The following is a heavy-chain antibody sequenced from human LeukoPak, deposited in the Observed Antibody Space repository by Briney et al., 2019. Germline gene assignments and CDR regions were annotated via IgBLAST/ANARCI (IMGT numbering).Heavy chain of an antibody. D-gene: IGHD3-22*01. CDR2: ISGSGCST. CDR1: GFTFSSYA. V-gene: IGHV3-23*01. CDR3: AKRAPGYYDSSGYYVDY. J-gene: IGHJ4*02. Sequence: PGGSLRLSCAASGFTFSSYAMSWVRQAPGKGLEWVSVISGSGCSTYYADSVKGRFTISRDNSKNTLYLQMNSLRAEDTAVYYCAKRAPGYYDSSGYYVDYWGQGTLVTVSS.